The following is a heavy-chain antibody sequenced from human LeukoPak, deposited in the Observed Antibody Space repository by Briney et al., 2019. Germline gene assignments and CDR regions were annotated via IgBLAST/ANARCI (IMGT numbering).Heavy chain of an antibody. CDR2: IYYSGST. CDR3: ARDSSGYSDAFDI. J-gene: IGHJ3*02. CDR1: GGSISSYY. V-gene: IGHV4-59*01. D-gene: IGHD3-22*01. Sequence: SETLSLTCTVSGGSISSYYWSWIRQPPGKGLEWIGYIYYSGSTNYNPSLKSRVTISVDTSKNQFSLKLSSVTAADTAVYYCARDSSGYSDAFDIWGQGTMVTVSS.